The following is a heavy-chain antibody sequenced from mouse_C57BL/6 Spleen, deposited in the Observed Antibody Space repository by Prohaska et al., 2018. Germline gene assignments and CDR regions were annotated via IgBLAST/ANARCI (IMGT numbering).Heavy chain of an antibody. CDR3: ARFYYGSSYTLYAMDY. Sequence: HGKSLEWIGYINPNNGGTSYNQKFKGKATLTVNKSSSTAYMKLRSLTSEDSAVYYCARFYYGSSYTLYAMDYWGQGTSVTVSS. D-gene: IGHD1-1*01. V-gene: IGHV1-22*01. CDR2: INPNNGGT. J-gene: IGHJ4*01.